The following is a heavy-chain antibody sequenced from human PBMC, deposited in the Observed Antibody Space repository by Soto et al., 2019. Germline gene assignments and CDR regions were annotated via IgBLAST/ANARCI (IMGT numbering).Heavy chain of an antibody. CDR1: GGSISNYY. CDR3: ARLGSGYDLLLDY. J-gene: IGHJ4*02. V-gene: IGHV4-59*08. CDR2: IYYSGST. Sequence: PSETLSLTCTVSGGSISNYYWSWIRQPPGKGLEWIGYIYYSGSTNYNPSLKSRVTISVDMSKNQFSLKLSSVTAADTAVYYCARLGSGYDLLLDYWGQGTLVTVSS. D-gene: IGHD5-12*01.